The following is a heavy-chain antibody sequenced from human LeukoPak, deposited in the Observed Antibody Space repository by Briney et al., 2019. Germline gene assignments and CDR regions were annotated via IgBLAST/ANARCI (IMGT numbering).Heavy chain of an antibody. CDR3: ARLVGDPNDY. CDR2: IYYSGST. Sequence: SETLSLTCTVSGGSISSYYWSWIRQPPGKGLEWIGYIYYSGSTNYNPSLKSRVTISVDTSKNQFSLKLSSVTAADTAVYYCARLVGDPNDYWGQGTLVTVSS. CDR1: GGSISSYY. J-gene: IGHJ4*02. V-gene: IGHV4-59*08. D-gene: IGHD2-2*01.